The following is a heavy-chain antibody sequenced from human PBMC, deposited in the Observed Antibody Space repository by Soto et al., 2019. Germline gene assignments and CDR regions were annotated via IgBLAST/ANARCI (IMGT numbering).Heavy chain of an antibody. J-gene: IGHJ5*01. CDR2: IYWDDDQ. CDR3: AHKRDVSRGFKS. V-gene: IGHV2-5*02. Sequence: QITLKESGPTLVKPTQTLTLTCTFSGFSFSINGVAVGWIRQPPGQALEWLALIYWDDDQRYNPSLKNRLTITKDTSRNQVVLKMTNMDPVETATYYCAHKRDVSRGFKSGGQGTLVTVSS. CDR1: GFSFSINGVA.